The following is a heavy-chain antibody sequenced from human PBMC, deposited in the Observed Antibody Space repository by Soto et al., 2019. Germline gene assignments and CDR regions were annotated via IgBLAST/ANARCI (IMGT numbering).Heavy chain of an antibody. D-gene: IGHD3-10*01. CDR1: GGSISSGDYY. J-gene: IGHJ4*02. CDR2: IYYSGST. CDR3: ARTYYYGSGSSDY. Sequence: QVQLQESGPGLVKPSQTLSLTCTVSGGSISSGDYYWSWIRQPPGKGLEWIGYIYYSGSTSYNPSLERRVTISVDTSKNQFSLNLRSVTAADTAVYYCARTYYYGSGSSDYWGQGTLVTVSS. V-gene: IGHV4-30-4*01.